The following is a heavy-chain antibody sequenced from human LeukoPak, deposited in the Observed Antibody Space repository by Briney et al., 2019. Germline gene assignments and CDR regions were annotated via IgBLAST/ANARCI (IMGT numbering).Heavy chain of an antibody. J-gene: IGHJ3*02. CDR3: ARNLGTLATGGVALDI. D-gene: IGHD1-14*01. Sequence: PGGCLRLSCAASGFAVGSKYMSWVRQAPGKGLEWVSVIYTGGSTHYPDSVKGRFTISRDDSKNTVSLQMNSLRVEDTAMYYCARNLGTLATGGVALDIWGQGTMVTVAS. CDR2: IYTGGST. V-gene: IGHV3-66*01. CDR1: GFAVGSKY.